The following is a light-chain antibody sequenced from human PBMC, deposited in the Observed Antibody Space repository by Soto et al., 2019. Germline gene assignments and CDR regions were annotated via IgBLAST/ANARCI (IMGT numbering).Light chain of an antibody. CDR1: QGISSY. CDR2: AAS. J-gene: IGKJ5*01. CDR3: QQLNSYPIA. Sequence: DIQLTQSPSFLSASVGDRVAITCRASQGISSYLAWYQQKPGTAPKLLIYAASTLQSGVPSRFSGSGSGTEFTLTISSLQPEDFATYYCQQLNSYPIAFGQGTRLVIK. V-gene: IGKV1-9*01.